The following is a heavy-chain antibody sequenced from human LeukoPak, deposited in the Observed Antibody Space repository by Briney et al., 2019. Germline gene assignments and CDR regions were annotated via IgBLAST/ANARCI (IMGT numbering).Heavy chain of an antibody. J-gene: IGHJ5*02. Sequence: PEASVKVSCKASGGTFSSYAISWVRQAPGQGLEWMGRIIPILGIANYAQKFQGRVTITADKSTSTAYMELSSLRSEDTAVYYCARERSRVVTAIRPASWFDPWGQGTLVTVSS. CDR2: IIPILGIA. D-gene: IGHD2-21*02. V-gene: IGHV1-69*04. CDR1: GGTFSSYA. CDR3: ARERSRVVTAIRPASWFDP.